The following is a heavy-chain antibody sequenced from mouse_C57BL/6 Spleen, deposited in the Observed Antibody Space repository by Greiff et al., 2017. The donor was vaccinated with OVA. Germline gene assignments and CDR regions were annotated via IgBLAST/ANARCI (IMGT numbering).Heavy chain of an antibody. CDR2: IYPGDGDT. Sequence: QVQLKESGPELVKPGASVKISCKASGYAFSSSWMNWVKQRPGKGLEWIGRIYPGDGDTNYNGKFKGKATLTADKSSSTAYMQLSSLTSEDSAVYFCARSPITTVVPFDYWGQGTTLTVSS. V-gene: IGHV1-82*01. J-gene: IGHJ2*01. D-gene: IGHD1-1*01. CDR1: GYAFSSSW. CDR3: ARSPITTVVPFDY.